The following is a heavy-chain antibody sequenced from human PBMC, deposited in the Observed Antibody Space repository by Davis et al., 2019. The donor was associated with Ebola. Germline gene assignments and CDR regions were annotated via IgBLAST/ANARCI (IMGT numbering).Heavy chain of an antibody. J-gene: IGHJ4*02. Sequence: SLKISCSATGFDFDNFAMHWVRQAPGKGLEWVSGLSWSGARIDYADSVKGRFTISRDNAKNSLYLQMNSLRAEDMALYYCAREYRSFDYWGQGTLVTVSS. V-gene: IGHV3-9*03. CDR3: AREYRSFDY. D-gene: IGHD6-6*01. CDR2: LSWSGARI. CDR1: GFDFDNFA.